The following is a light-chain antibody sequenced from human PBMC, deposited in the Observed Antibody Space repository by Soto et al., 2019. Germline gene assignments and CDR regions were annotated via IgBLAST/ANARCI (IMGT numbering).Light chain of an antibody. J-gene: IGKJ2*01. CDR1: QSVSDSS. Sequence: EIVLTQSPGTLSLSPGERATLSCRASQSVSDSSLAWYHQKPGQAPRLLIYGASRRATGIPDTFSGSGSGTDFTLTISRLEPEDFAVYYCQLYGDSPMYTFGQGNKLDIK. V-gene: IGKV3-20*01. CDR3: QLYGDSPMYT. CDR2: GAS.